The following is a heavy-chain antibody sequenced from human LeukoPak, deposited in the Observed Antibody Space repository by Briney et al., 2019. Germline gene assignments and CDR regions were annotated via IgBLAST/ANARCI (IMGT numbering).Heavy chain of an antibody. CDR1: GGSISSISYY. D-gene: IGHD6-19*01. CDR3: ARRIAVAGTVWFDP. J-gene: IGHJ5*02. CDR2: IYYSGST. Sequence: ASETLSLTCTVSGGSISSISYYWGWIRQPPGKGLEWIGHIYYSGSTFYNPSLKSRVTISVDTPKNQFSLKLSSVTAADTAVYYCARRIAVAGTVWFDPWGQGTLVTVSS. V-gene: IGHV4-39*01.